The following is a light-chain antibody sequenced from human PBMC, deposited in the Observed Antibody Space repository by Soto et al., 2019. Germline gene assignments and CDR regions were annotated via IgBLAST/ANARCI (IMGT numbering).Light chain of an antibody. Sequence: QSALTQPASVSGSPGQSITISCVGTSGDIGDYNYVSWYQQHQGKVPKVIIYDVSNRPSGVSYRFSGTKSGNTASLTVSGLQAEDEADYYCCSYTRSGTLIFGTGTKVTVL. CDR1: SGDIGDYNY. J-gene: IGLJ1*01. CDR3: CSYTRSGTLI. CDR2: DVS. V-gene: IGLV2-14*01.